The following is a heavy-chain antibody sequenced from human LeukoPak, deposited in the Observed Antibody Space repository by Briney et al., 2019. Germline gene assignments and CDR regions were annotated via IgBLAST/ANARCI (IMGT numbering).Heavy chain of an antibody. CDR2: INHSGST. V-gene: IGHV4-34*09. CDR3: ARSSLLWFGDNNWFDP. Sequence: SETLSLTCAVYGGSFSGYYWSWIRQPPGKGLEWIGEINHSGSTNYNPSLKSRVTISVDTSKNQFSLKLSSVTAADTAVYYCARSSLLWFGDNNWFDPWGQGTLVTVSS. J-gene: IGHJ5*02. CDR1: GGSFSGYY. D-gene: IGHD3-10*01.